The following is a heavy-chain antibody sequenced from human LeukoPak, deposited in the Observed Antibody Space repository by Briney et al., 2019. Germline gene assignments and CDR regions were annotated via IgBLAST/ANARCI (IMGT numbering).Heavy chain of an antibody. CDR3: AVMHRYYDGSGYWVQ. CDR1: GFTFGSYA. D-gene: IGHD3-22*01. J-gene: IGHJ4*02. V-gene: IGHV3-23*01. Sequence: TGGSLRLSCAASGFTFGSYAMSWVRQAPGKGLEWVSGISTSGGTTSYAESVKGRFTVSRDNPGNTLYMEMNSLRDEDTAVYYCAVMHRYYDGSGYWVQWGQGTLVTVSS. CDR2: ISTSGGTT.